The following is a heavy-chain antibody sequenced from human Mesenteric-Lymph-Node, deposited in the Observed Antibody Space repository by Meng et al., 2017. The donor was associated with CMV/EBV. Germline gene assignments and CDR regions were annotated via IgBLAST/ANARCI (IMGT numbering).Heavy chain of an antibody. D-gene: IGHD6-19*01. Sequence: KGCGYSFTSYWVAWVRRMPGEGLEWMGIVYPGDSDTRYSPSLQGQVTISADKSISTAYLQWSTLKASDTAMYYCARQASSGWGVFDYWGQGTLVTVSS. CDR3: ARQASSGWGVFDY. J-gene: IGHJ4*02. CDR1: GYSFTSYW. V-gene: IGHV5-51*01. CDR2: VYPGDSDT.